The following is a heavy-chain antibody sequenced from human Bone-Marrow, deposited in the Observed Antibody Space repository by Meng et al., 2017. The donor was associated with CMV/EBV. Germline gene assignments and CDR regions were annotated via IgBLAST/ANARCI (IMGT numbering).Heavy chain of an antibody. J-gene: IGHJ5*02. V-gene: IGHV4-39*07. Sequence: QLQLQESGPGLVKPSETLSLTCTVAGGSISSSSYYWGWIRQPPGKGLEWIGSIYYSGSTYYSPSLKSRVTISVDTSKNQFSLKLSSVTAADTAVYYCARGGWFDPWGQGTLVTVSS. CDR1: GGSISSSSYY. CDR2: IYYSGST. CDR3: ARGGWFDP.